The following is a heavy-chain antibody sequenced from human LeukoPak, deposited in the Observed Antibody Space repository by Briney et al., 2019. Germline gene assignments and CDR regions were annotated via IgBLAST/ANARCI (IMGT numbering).Heavy chain of an antibody. V-gene: IGHV3-48*02. CDR2: ISSSSSTI. CDR3: AREGRDYYGSGSYCAQVYYFDY. CDR1: GFTFSSYS. Sequence: GGSLRLSCAASGFTFSSYSMNWVRQAPGKGLEWVSYISSSSSTIYYADSVKGRFTISRDNAKNSLYLQMNSLRDEDTAVYYCAREGRDYYGSGSYCAQVYYFDYWGQGTLVTVSS. D-gene: IGHD3-10*01. J-gene: IGHJ4*02.